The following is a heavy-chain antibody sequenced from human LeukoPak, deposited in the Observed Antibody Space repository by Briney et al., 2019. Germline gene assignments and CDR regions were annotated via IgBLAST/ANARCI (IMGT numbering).Heavy chain of an antibody. V-gene: IGHV3-74*01. D-gene: IGHD3-9*01. CDR1: GFTFSSYW. J-gene: IGHJ4*02. CDR2: INSDGSST. CDR3: ARVGWLSPPFDY. Sequence: GGSLRLSCAASGFTFSSYWMHWVRQAPGKGLVWVSRINSDGSSTSYADSVKGRFTISRDNDKNTLYLQMNSLRAEDTAVYYCARVGWLSPPFDYWGQGTLVTVSS.